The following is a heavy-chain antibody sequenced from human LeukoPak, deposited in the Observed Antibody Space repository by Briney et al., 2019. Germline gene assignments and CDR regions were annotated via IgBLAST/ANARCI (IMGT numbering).Heavy chain of an antibody. Sequence: SETLSLTCTVSGYSISSGYYWGWIRQPPGKGLEWIGSIYHSGNTYYNPSLKSRVTISVDTSKNQFSLKLSSVTAADTAVYYCARNYGSGSYSIDYWGQGTLATVSS. J-gene: IGHJ4*02. CDR3: ARNYGSGSYSIDY. D-gene: IGHD3-10*01. CDR1: GYSISSGYY. V-gene: IGHV4-38-2*02. CDR2: IYHSGNT.